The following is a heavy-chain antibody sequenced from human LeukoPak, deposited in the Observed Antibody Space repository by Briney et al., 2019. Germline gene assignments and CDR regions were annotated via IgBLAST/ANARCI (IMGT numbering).Heavy chain of an antibody. J-gene: IGHJ4*02. CDR2: IYGSGGIT. Sequence: GGSLRLSCAASGFTFTYYSMTWVRQAPGKGLEWVSAIYGSGGITYYADSVKGRFTISRDDSKNTLYLQMNSLRAEDTAVYYCAKGRGPAATHPDYWGQGTLVTVSS. V-gene: IGHV3-23*01. CDR3: AKGRGPAATHPDY. D-gene: IGHD6-25*01. CDR1: GFTFTYYS.